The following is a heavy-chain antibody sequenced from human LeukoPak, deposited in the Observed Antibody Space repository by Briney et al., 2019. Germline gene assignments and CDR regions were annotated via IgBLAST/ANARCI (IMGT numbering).Heavy chain of an antibody. Sequence: PGGSLRLSCAASGFTFSSYGMHWVRQAPGKGLEWVAVIWYDGSNKYYADSVKGRFTISRDNSKNTLYLQMNSLRAEDTAVYYCARGSGWYYFDSWGQGTLVTVSS. CDR2: IWYDGSNK. J-gene: IGHJ4*02. D-gene: IGHD6-19*01. CDR3: ARGSGWYYFDS. CDR1: GFTFSSYG. V-gene: IGHV3-33*01.